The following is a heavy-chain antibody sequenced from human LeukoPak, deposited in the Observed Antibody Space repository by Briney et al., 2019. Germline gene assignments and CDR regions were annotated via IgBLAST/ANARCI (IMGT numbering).Heavy chain of an antibody. Sequence: GGSMRLSCGGSGFTFGSYAMSWVRQAPGKGLEWVSAISGSGGSTYYADSVKGRFTISRDNSKNTLYLQMNSLRAEDTAVYYCAKQPNYDILTGYENWFDPWGQGTLVTVSS. CDR2: ISGSGGST. V-gene: IGHV3-23*01. D-gene: IGHD3-9*01. J-gene: IGHJ5*02. CDR1: GFTFGSYA. CDR3: AKQPNYDILTGYENWFDP.